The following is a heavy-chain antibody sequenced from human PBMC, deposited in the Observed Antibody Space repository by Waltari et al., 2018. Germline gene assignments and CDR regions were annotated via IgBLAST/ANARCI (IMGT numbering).Heavy chain of an antibody. Sequence: QVQLVESGGGVVQPGGSLRLSCAASGFTFSSYGMHWVRQAPGKGVGWVAFIRYEGRNKYCADAVKGRFTISRDNSKNTLYLQMNSLRAEDTAVYYCAEISGGAAAGYWGQGTLVTVSS. CDR3: AEISGGAAAGY. V-gene: IGHV3-30*02. D-gene: IGHD6-13*01. J-gene: IGHJ4*02. CDR2: IRYEGRNK. CDR1: GFTFSSYG.